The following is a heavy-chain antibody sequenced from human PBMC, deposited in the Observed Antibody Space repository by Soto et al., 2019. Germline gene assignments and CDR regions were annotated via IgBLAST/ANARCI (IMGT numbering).Heavy chain of an antibody. CDR3: ARERGPVVVVAATLISGFGFDP. CDR2: IIPIFGTA. Sequence: SVKVSCKASGGTFSSYAISWVRQAPGQGLEWMGGIIPIFGTANYAQKFQGRVTITADESTSTAYMELSSLRSEDTAVYYCARERGPVVVVAATLISGFGFDPWGQGTLVTVSS. J-gene: IGHJ5*02. V-gene: IGHV1-69*13. D-gene: IGHD2-15*01. CDR1: GGTFSSYA.